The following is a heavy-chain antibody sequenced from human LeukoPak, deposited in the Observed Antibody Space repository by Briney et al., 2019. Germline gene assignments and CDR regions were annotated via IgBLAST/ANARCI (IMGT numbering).Heavy chain of an antibody. CDR3: ARGFSGVVVSD. D-gene: IGHD2-15*01. Sequence: SETLSLTCAVYGGSFSGYYWNWIRQPPGKGLEWIGEINHGGITNYNPSLKSRVTISVDTSKNQFSLKLSSVTAADTAVYYCARGFSGVVVSDWGQGKLVTVSS. CDR2: INHGGIT. V-gene: IGHV4-34*01. J-gene: IGHJ4*02. CDR1: GGSFSGYY.